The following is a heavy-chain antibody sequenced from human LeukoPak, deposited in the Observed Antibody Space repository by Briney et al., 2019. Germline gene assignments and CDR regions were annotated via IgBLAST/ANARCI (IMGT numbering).Heavy chain of an antibody. Sequence: GGSLRLSCAASAFTFRSYAMSWVRQAGGKGLEWVTAISGSGGSTYYADSVKGRFTLSRDNSKNTLYLQMSSLRAEDTAVYYCAKPKDNPLYCFDYWGQGTLVTVSS. J-gene: IGHJ4*02. CDR1: AFTFRSYA. CDR2: ISGSGGST. V-gene: IGHV3-23*01. CDR3: AKPKDNPLYCFDY. D-gene: IGHD1-14*01.